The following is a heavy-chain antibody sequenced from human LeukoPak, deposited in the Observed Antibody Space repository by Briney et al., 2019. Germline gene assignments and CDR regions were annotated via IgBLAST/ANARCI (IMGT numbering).Heavy chain of an antibody. CDR1: GGSISSGSYY. CDR3: ARWYYDFWSGLTYFDY. D-gene: IGHD3-3*01. J-gene: IGHJ4*02. Sequence: PSQTLSLTCTVSGGSISSGSYYWSWIPQPAGKGLEWIGRIYTSGSTNYNPSLKSRVTISVDTSKNQFSLKLSSVTAADTAVYYCARWYYDFWSGLTYFDYWGQGTLVTVCS. V-gene: IGHV4-61*02. CDR2: IYTSGST.